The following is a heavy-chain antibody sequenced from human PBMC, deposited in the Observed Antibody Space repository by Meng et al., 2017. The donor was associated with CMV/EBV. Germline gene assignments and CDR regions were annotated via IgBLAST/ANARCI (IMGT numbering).Heavy chain of an antibody. J-gene: IGHJ6*02. Sequence: SVKVSCKASGDTFNRYTINWVRQAPGQGLEWMGKIIPIVGTVNYAQKFKGRVTISADKFTNTAYMELSSLRSEDTAMYYCTRQKTPYSGYEYYYYGLDVWGQGTTVTVSS. D-gene: IGHD5-12*01. CDR2: IIPIVGTV. CDR1: GDTFNRYT. V-gene: IGHV1-69*08. CDR3: TRQKTPYSGYEYYYYGLDV.